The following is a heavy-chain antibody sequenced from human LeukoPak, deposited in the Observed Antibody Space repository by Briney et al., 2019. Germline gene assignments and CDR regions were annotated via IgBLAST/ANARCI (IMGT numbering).Heavy chain of an antibody. J-gene: IGHJ5*02. CDR2: IRYDGSNK. CDR3: ARGKTSQNIVTRKTYNWFDP. CDR1: GFTFSSYG. V-gene: IGHV3-30*02. D-gene: IGHD2/OR15-2a*01. Sequence: GGSLRLSCAASGFTFSSYGMHWVRQAPGKALEWVAFIRYDGSNKYYADSVKGRFTISRDNAKNSLYLQMKSLRAEDTAVYYCARGKTSQNIVTRKTYNWFDPWGQGTLVTVSS.